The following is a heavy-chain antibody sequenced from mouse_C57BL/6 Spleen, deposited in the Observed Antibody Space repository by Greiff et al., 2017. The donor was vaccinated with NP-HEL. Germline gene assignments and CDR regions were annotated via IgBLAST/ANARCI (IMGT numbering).Heavy chain of an antibody. CDR2: INPSSGYT. V-gene: IGHV1-4*01. D-gene: IGHD1-1*01. Sequence: QVQLQQSGAELARPGASVKMSCKASGYTFTSYTMHWVKQRPGQGLEWIGYINPSSGYTKYNQKFKDKATLTADKSSSTAYMQLSSLTSEDSAVYYCARSLTTVVATGAMDYWGQGTSVTVSS. CDR3: ARSLTTVVATGAMDY. J-gene: IGHJ4*01. CDR1: GYTFTSYT.